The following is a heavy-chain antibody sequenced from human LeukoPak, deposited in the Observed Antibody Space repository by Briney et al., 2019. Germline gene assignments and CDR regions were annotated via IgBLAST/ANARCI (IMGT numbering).Heavy chain of an antibody. J-gene: IGHJ3*02. D-gene: IGHD1-1*01. CDR2: INPNSGGT. CDR3: ARVLESNDAFDI. V-gene: IGHV1-2*06. CDR1: GYTFTDYY. Sequence: ASVTVSCKASGYTFTDYYIHWVRQAPGHGLEWMGRINPNSGGTNYAQKFQGRVTMTRDTSTSTVYMELSSLRSEDTAVYYCARVLESNDAFDIWGQGTMVTVSS.